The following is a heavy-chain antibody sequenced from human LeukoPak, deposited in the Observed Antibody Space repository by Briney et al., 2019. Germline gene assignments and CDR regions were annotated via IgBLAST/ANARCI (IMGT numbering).Heavy chain of an antibody. CDR2: IIPIFGTA. V-gene: IGHV1-69*13. J-gene: IGHJ4*02. Sequence: SVKVSCKTSGYTFRNYGITWERQAPGQGLEWMGGIIPIFGTANYAQKFQGRVTITADESTSTAYMELSSLRSEDTAVYYCARGPRCSSTSCYRAFDYWGQGTLVTVSS. CDR1: GYTFRNYG. CDR3: ARGPRCSSTSCYRAFDY. D-gene: IGHD2-2*01.